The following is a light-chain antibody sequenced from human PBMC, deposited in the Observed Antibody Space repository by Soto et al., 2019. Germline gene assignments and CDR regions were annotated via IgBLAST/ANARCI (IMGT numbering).Light chain of an antibody. CDR2: EVS. CDR3: SSFAGNDWV. J-gene: IGLJ3*02. Sequence: QSVLTQPPSASGSPGQSVTISCTGTSSDVGAYSHVCWYQQHPGKVPKLIIYEVSERPSGGPDRFSGSKSGNTASLTVSGLQAEDESDYYCSSFAGNDWVFGGGTKLTVL. V-gene: IGLV2-8*01. CDR1: SSDVGAYSH.